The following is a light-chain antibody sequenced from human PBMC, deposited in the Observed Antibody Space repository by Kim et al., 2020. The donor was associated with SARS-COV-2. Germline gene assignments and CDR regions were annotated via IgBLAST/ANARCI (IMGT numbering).Light chain of an antibody. CDR2: EVT. CDR1: SSDVGSSYV. J-gene: IGLJ3*02. V-gene: IGLV2-23*02. CDR3: CSHAGSRHWV. Sequence: QSALTQPASVSGSPGQSITISCTGSSSDVGSSYVVSWYQQHPGKAPKLMIYEVTKRPSGVSNRFSGSKSGNTASLTISGLQAEDEADYYCCSHAGSRHWVFGGGTKLTVL.